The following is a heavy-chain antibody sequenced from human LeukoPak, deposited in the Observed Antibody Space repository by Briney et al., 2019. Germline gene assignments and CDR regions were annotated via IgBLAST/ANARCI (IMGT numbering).Heavy chain of an antibody. CDR2: ISSSSSTI. Sequence: GGSLRLSCAASGFTFSDYYMSWLRQAPGKGLEWVSYISSSSSTIYYADSVKGRFTISRDNAKNSLYLQMNSLRAEDTAVYYCARAYYYGSGSYLDYWGQGTLVTVSS. J-gene: IGHJ4*02. CDR3: ARAYYYGSGSYLDY. CDR1: GFTFSDYY. D-gene: IGHD3-10*01. V-gene: IGHV3-11*04.